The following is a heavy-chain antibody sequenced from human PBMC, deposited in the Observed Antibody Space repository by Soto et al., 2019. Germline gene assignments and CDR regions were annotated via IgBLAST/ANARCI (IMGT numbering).Heavy chain of an antibody. J-gene: IGHJ5*02. V-gene: IGHV4-39*01. CDR3: ARSLRWFDP. CDR1: GGSISSSSYY. Sequence: SETLSLTCTVSGGSISSSSYYWGWIRQPPGKGLEWIGSIYYSGSTYYNPSLKSRVTISVDTSKNQFSLKLSSVTAADTAVYYCARSLRWFDPWGQGTLVTVSS. CDR2: IYYSGST.